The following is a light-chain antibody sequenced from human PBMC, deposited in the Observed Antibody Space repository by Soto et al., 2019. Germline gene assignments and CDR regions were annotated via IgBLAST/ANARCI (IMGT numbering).Light chain of an antibody. J-gene: IGKJ1*01. CDR2: KAS. V-gene: IGKV1-5*03. CDR1: QTISSW. CDR3: RQGHTTSWT. Sequence: DIQMTQSPATLSGSVGDRVTITCRASQTISSWLAWYQQKPGKAPKLLIYKASSLASGVPSRFSGSGSGTEFTLTMISLQPYDDATYYSRQGHTTSWTLGQGTKVDIK.